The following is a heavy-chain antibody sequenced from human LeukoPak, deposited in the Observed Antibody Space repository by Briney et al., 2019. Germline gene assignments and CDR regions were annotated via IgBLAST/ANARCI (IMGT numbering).Heavy chain of an antibody. V-gene: IGHV4-34*01. Sequence: PSETLSLTCAVYGGSFSGYYWSWIRQPPGKGLEWIGEINHSGSTNYNPSLKSRVTISVDTSKNQFSLKLSSVTAADTAVYYCALLSSGDYGVDYWGQGTLVTVSS. CDR3: ALLSSGDYGVDY. CDR1: GGSFSGYY. CDR2: INHSGST. J-gene: IGHJ4*02. D-gene: IGHD4-17*01.